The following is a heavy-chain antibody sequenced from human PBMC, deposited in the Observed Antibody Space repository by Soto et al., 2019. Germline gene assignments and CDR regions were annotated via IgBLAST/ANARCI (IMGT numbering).Heavy chain of an antibody. CDR3: ASPRELSYSYFSFFTLDV. Sequence: ASVKVSCKASGYTFTGYYVHWVRQAPGYGLEWLGWIHLNSGGTNDAQSFQGRVTMTRDMSVSTVYMEMTCLSSDDTAVYSCASPRELSYSYFSFFTLDVWGQGTTVTVSS. CDR1: GYTFTGYY. V-gene: IGHV1-2*02. J-gene: IGHJ6*02. CDR2: IHLNSGGT. D-gene: IGHD2-21*01.